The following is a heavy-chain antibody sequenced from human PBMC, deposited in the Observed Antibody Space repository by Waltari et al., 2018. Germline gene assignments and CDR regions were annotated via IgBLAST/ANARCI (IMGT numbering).Heavy chain of an antibody. CDR1: GGSFSGYY. Sequence: QVQLQQWGAGLLKPSETLSLTCAVYGGSFSGYYWSWIRQPPGKGLEWIGEINHSGSTNYNPSLKSRVTRSVDTSKNQFSLKLSSVTAADTAVYYCARALGVLMVYAPYYFDYWGQGTLVTVSS. J-gene: IGHJ4*02. CDR3: ARALGVLMVYAPYYFDY. V-gene: IGHV4-34*01. D-gene: IGHD2-8*01. CDR2: INHSGST.